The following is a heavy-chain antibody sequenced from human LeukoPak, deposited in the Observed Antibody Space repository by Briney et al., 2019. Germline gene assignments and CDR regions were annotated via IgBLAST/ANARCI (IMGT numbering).Heavy chain of an antibody. D-gene: IGHD1-26*01. CDR3: ARQEGGIVGPY. V-gene: IGHV4-4*07. J-gene: IGHJ4*02. Sequence: SETLSLTCTVSGGSINSYFWTWIRQPAGKGLEWIGRIYTGGSTNYNPSPKSRVTMSVDTSKNQFSLKLNSVTAADTAVYYCARQEGGIVGPYWGQGTLVTVSS. CDR1: GGSINSYF. CDR2: IYTGGST.